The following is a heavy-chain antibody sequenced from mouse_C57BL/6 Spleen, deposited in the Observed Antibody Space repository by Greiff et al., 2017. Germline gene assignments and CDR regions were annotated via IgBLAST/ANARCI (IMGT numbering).Heavy chain of an antibody. V-gene: IGHV1-74*01. Sequence: VQLQQPGAELVKPGASVKVSCKASGYTFTSYWMHWVKQRPGQGLEWIGRIPPSDSDTNYNQKFKGKATLTVDKSSRTAYMQLSSLTSEDSAVYYCATYDYDPYAMDYGGQGTSVTVSS. D-gene: IGHD2-4*01. CDR2: IPPSDSDT. J-gene: IGHJ4*01. CDR3: ATYDYDPYAMDY. CDR1: GYTFTSYW.